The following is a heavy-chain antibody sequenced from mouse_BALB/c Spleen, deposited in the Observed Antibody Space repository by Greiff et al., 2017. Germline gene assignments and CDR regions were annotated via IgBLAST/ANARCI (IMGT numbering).Heavy chain of an antibody. CDR1: GYTFTNYW. CDR3: AKRGSYYGYDGAYWYFDV. CDR2: IYPGGGYT. Sequence: QVQLQQSGAELVRPGTSVKISCKASGYTFTNYWLGWVKQRPGHGLEWIGDIYPGGGYTNYNEKFKGKATLTADTSSSTAYMPLSSLTSEDSAVYFCAKRGSYYGYDGAYWYFDVWGAGTTVTVSS. J-gene: IGHJ1*01. D-gene: IGHD2-9*01. V-gene: IGHV1-63*02.